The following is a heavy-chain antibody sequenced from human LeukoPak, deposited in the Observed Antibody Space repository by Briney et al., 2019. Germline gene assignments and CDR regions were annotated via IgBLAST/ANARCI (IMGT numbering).Heavy chain of an antibody. CDR2: IYYTGTP. D-gene: IGHD2/OR15-2a*01. CDR3: ARHVPVGRFLRGMDV. CDR1: GGSISGFF. Sequence: SETLSLTCAVSGGSISGFFWSWSRHPPGKGREGIVYIYYTGTPIYNPSLRSRVTVSVDVSKNQFPLDLPAVAAADTAGCYCARHVPVGRFLRGMDVWGQGTTVTVSS. J-gene: IGHJ6*02. V-gene: IGHV4-59*08.